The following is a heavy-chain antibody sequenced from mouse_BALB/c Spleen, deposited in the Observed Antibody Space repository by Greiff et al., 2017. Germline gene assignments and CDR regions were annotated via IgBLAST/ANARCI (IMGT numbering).Heavy chain of an antibody. J-gene: IGHJ4*01. CDR1: GFSLTSYG. CDR2: IWSGGST. D-gene: IGHD1-1*01. CDR3: ASRSPITTAYYAMDY. Sequence: QVQLKESGPGLVQPSQSLSITCTVSGFSLTSYGVHWVRQSPGKGLEWLGVIWSGGSTDYNAAFISRLSISKDNSKSQVFFKMNSLQANDTAIYYCASRSPITTAYYAMDYWGQGTSVTVSS. V-gene: IGHV2-2*02.